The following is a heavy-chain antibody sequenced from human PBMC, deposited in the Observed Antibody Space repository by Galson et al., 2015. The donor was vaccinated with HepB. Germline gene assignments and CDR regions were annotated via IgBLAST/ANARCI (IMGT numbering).Heavy chain of an antibody. D-gene: IGHD5-24*01. CDR3: ATGEDGHSH. CDR2: IKSKAHGGTR. Sequence: SLRLSCAAPGLPFSNAWMNWVRQAPGKGLEWVGRIKSKAHGGTRDYAAPVKGRFTVSRDDSKNTLYLQMSSVTTEDTAVYYCATGEDGHSHWGQGTLVTVSS. J-gene: IGHJ4*02. V-gene: IGHV3-15*01. CDR1: GLPFSNAW.